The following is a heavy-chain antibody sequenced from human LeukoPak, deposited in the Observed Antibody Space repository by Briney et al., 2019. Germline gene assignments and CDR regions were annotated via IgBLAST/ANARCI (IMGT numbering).Heavy chain of an antibody. J-gene: IGHJ6*03. Sequence: SQTLSLTCTVSGGSISSGGYYWSWIRQHPGKGLEWIGYIYYSGSTYSNPSLKSRVTISVDTSKNQFSLKLSSVTAAGTAVYYCARSAQVSAYYYYYMDVWGKGTTVTVSS. D-gene: IGHD2-15*01. V-gene: IGHV4-31*03. CDR3: ARSAQVSAYYYYYMDV. CDR1: GGSISSGGYY. CDR2: IYYSGST.